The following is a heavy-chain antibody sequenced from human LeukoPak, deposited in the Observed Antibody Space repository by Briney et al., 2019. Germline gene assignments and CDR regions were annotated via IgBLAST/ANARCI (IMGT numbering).Heavy chain of an antibody. CDR2: IYYSGST. CDR3: ARDCYDSSGPGSYYFDY. CDR1: GGSISSYY. J-gene: IGHJ4*02. Sequence: SETLSLTCTVSGGSISSYYWSWIRQPPGKGLEWIGYIYYSGSTNYNPSLKSRVTISVDTSKNQFSLKLSSVTAADTAVYYCARDCYDSSGPGSYYFDYWGQGTLVTVSS. V-gene: IGHV4-59*12. D-gene: IGHD3-22*01.